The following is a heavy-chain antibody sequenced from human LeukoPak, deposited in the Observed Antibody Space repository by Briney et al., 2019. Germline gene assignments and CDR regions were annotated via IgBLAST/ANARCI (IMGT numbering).Heavy chain of an antibody. CDR2: INPNSGGT. CDR3: ATIAVAVLGDY. CDR1: GYTFTDYY. D-gene: IGHD6-19*01. Sequence: ASVKVSCKASGYTFTDYYMHWVRQAPGQGLEWMGWINPNSGGTNYAQKSQGRVTMTRDTSISTAYMELSSLRSDDTAVYYCATIAVAVLGDYWGQGTLVTVSS. V-gene: IGHV1-2*02. J-gene: IGHJ4*02.